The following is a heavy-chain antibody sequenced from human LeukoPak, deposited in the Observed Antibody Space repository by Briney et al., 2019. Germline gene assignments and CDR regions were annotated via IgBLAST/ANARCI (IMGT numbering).Heavy chain of an antibody. CDR2: IYYSGNT. D-gene: IGHD2-2*01. V-gene: IGHV4-39*01. J-gene: IGHJ3*02. Sequence: SETLSLTCTVSGGSISSSSYYWGWVRQPPGRSLEWIGIIYYSGNTYFNPSLKSRVTISVDASKNQFSLRLSSVTAADTAVYYCARGVVPADAFDIWGQGTMVTVSS. CDR1: GGSISSSSYY. CDR3: ARGVVPADAFDI.